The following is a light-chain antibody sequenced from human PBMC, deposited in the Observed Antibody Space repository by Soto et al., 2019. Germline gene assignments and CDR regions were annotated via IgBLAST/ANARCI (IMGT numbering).Light chain of an antibody. V-gene: IGKV3D-15*01. J-gene: IGKJ1*01. CDR3: QQYNSYS. CDR2: GGS. CDR1: QSVSSY. Sequence: EIVLTQYPGTLSLSPGERATLSCRASQSVSSYLAWYQQKPGQAPRLLIYGGSSRATGIPVRFSGSGSGTEFTLTISSLQPDDFATYYCQQYNSYSFGQGTKVDIK.